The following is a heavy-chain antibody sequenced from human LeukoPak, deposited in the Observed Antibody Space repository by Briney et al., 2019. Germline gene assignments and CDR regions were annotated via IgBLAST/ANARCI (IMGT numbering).Heavy chain of an antibody. D-gene: IGHD1-26*01. CDR3: ARSSVGATADY. CDR1: GFTFSSYS. Sequence: GGSLRLSCAASGFTFSSYSMIWVRQAPGKGLEWVSSISSSSSYIYYADSVKGRFTISRDNAKNSLYLQMNSLRAEDTAVYYCARSSVGATADYWGQGTLVTVSS. J-gene: IGHJ4*02. V-gene: IGHV3-21*01. CDR2: ISSSSSYI.